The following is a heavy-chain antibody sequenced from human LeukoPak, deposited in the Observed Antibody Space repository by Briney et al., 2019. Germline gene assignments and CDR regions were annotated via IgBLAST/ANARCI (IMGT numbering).Heavy chain of an antibody. CDR1: GFTFSSYA. CDR3: AKDSGWDGYNYFEY. Sequence: PGGSLRLSCAASGFTFSSYAMSWVRQAPGKGLEWVSGISGSSGSTYYADSVKGRFTISRDNSKNTLYLQMSSLRAEDTAVFYCAKDSGWDGYNYFEYWGQGTLVTVSS. J-gene: IGHJ4*02. D-gene: IGHD5-24*01. V-gene: IGHV3-23*01. CDR2: ISGSSGST.